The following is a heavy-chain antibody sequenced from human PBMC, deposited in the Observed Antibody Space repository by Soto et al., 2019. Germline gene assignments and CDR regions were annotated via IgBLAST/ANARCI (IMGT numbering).Heavy chain of an antibody. V-gene: IGHV3-11*01. CDR2: ITGSGGTI. Sequence: QVQLVESGGGLVKPGGSLRLSCAASGFTFSDYYMSWIRRAPGKGLEWVSYITGSGGTIYYADSVKGRFTISRDNAKNSLSLQMNSLRAEDTALYYCARLLGDLDAFDIWGQGTMVTVSS. D-gene: IGHD4-17*01. J-gene: IGHJ3*02. CDR3: ARLLGDLDAFDI. CDR1: GFTFSDYY.